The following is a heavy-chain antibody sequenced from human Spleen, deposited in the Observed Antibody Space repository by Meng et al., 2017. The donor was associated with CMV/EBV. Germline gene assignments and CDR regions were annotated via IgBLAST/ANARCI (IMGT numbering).Heavy chain of an antibody. CDR2: IRFEGDFT. Sequence: GGSLRLSCVASGFHFSTYGIHWVRQAPGKGLEWVAFIRFEGDFTYYADSVKGRFTVSRDNSKNTLYLQMNSLRTEDTAVYSCAKDKRLEWLLPFDYWGQGTLVTVSS. CDR1: GFHFSTYG. J-gene: IGHJ4*02. CDR3: AKDKRLEWLLPFDY. V-gene: IGHV3-30*02. D-gene: IGHD3-3*01.